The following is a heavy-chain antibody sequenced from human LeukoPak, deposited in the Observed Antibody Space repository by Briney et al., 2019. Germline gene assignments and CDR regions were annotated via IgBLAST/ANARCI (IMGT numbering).Heavy chain of an antibody. V-gene: IGHV3-7*01. D-gene: IGHD3-3*01. J-gene: IGHJ6*02. CDR1: GFTFSSYW. CDR3: AREDITIFGVVITHYYYGMDV. CDR2: IKQDGSEK. Sequence: PGGSLRLSCAASGFTFSSYWMSWVRQDPGKGLEWVANIKQDGSEKYYVDFVKGRFTISRDNAKNSLYLQMNSLRAEDTAVYYCAREDITIFGVVITHYYYGMDVWGQGTTVTVSS.